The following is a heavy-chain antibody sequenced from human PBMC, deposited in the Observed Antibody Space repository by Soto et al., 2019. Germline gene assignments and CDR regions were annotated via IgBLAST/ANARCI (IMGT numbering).Heavy chain of an antibody. CDR1: GFTFSSYG. D-gene: IGHD6-13*01. J-gene: IGHJ4*02. CDR3: ARDNPHGSSWYFY. V-gene: IGHV3-33*01. CDR2: IWYDGSNK. Sequence: PGGSLRLSCAASGFTFSSYGMHWVRQAPGKGLEWVAVIWYDGSNKYYADSVKGRFTISRDNSKNTLYLQMNSLRSDDTAVYYCARDNPHGSSWYFYWGQGTLVTVSS.